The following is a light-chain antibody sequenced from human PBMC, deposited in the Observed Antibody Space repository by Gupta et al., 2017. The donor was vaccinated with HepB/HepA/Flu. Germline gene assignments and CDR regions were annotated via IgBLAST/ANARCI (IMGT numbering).Light chain of an antibody. Sequence: EIVLTQSPGTLSVSPGASATLSCRASQSVSSSYLAWYQQSPGQAPRLLIYGASSRATGIPDRFSGSGSGTDFTLTISRLEPEDFAVYYCQQFGSLPPGTFGQGTRLDIK. V-gene: IGKV3-20*01. CDR1: QSVSSSY. J-gene: IGKJ5*01. CDR2: GAS. CDR3: QQFGSLPPGT.